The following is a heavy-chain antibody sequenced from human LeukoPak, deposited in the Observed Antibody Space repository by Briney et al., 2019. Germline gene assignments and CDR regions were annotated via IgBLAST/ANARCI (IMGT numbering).Heavy chain of an antibody. CDR2: INPNSGGT. CDR1: GYTFTGYY. CDR3: ASSSGWYGVYGMDV. V-gene: IGHV1-2*02. J-gene: IGHJ6*02. Sequence: ASVKVSCKASGYTFTGYYMHWVRQAPGQGLEWMGWINPNSGGTNYAQKFQGRVTMTRDTSISTAYMELSRLRSDDTAVYYCASSSGWYGVYGMDVWGQGTTVTVSS. D-gene: IGHD6-19*01.